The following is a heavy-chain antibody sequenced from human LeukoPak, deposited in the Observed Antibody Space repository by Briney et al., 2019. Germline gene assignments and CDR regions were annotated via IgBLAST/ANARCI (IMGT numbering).Heavy chain of an antibody. CDR3: ARAGYGDYLGDY. D-gene: IGHD4-17*01. CDR1: GGSISSYY. Sequence: SETLSLTCTVSGGSISSYYWSWIRQPPGKGLEWIGYIYNSGNTNYNPSLKSRVTISVDASKNQFSLKLSSVTAADTAVYYFARAGYGDYLGDYWGQGTLVTVSS. J-gene: IGHJ4*02. CDR2: IYNSGNT. V-gene: IGHV4-59*01.